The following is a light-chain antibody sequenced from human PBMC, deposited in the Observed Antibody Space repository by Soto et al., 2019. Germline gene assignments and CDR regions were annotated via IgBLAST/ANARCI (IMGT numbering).Light chain of an antibody. V-gene: IGKV1-5*01. CDR3: QQYNSYPGA. CDR2: DAS. Sequence: DIQMTQSPSTLSASVGDRVTITCRARQTISIWLAWYQQKPGKAPKLLIYDASILESGVPSRFSGSGSGTEFTLTISSLQPDDFATYYCQQYNSYPGAFGQGTKVDIK. CDR1: QTISIW. J-gene: IGKJ1*01.